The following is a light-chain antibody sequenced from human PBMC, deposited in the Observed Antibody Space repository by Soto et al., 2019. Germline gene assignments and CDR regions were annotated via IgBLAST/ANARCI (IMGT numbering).Light chain of an antibody. CDR1: QSISSY. V-gene: IGKV1-39*01. Sequence: DIHITQSPSSLSASVGDRVTITCRASQSISSYLNWYQQKPGKAPKLLIYAASSLQSGVPSRFSGSGSGTDFTLTISSLQPEDFATYYCQQLLSYPITFGQGTRLEI. CDR3: QQLLSYPIT. CDR2: AAS. J-gene: IGKJ5*01.